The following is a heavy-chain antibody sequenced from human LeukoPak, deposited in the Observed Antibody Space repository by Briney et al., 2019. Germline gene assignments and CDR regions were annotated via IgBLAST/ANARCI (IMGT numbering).Heavy chain of an antibody. CDR1: GGSISSSSYY. V-gene: IGHV4-39*01. CDR3: ARHGLYYYDSSGYYGGYYFDY. Sequence: SETLSLTCTVSGGSISSSSYYWGWIRQPPGTGLEWIGSIYYSGSTYYNPSLKSRVTISVDTSKNQFSLKLSSVTAADTAVYYCARHGLYYYDSSGYYGGYYFDYWGQGTLVTVSS. D-gene: IGHD3-22*01. J-gene: IGHJ4*02. CDR2: IYYSGST.